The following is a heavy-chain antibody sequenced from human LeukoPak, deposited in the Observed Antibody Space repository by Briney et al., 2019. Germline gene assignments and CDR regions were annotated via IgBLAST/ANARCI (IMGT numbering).Heavy chain of an antibody. D-gene: IGHD5-12*01. CDR3: ARIRGDIAHYLQYYFDY. Sequence: PGGSPRLSCAASGFTFSSYWMSWVRQAPGKGLEWVSSISSSSSYIYYADSVKGRFTISRDNAKNSLYLQMNSLRAEDTAVYYCARIRGDIAHYLQYYFDYWGQGTLVTVSS. V-gene: IGHV3-21*01. CDR1: GFTFSSYW. CDR2: ISSSSSYI. J-gene: IGHJ4*02.